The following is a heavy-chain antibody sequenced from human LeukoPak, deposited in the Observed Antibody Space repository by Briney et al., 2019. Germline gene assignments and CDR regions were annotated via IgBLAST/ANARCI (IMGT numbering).Heavy chain of an antibody. V-gene: IGHV3-53*01. CDR3: ARALGIGYYYYYMDV. Sequence: GGSLRLSCAASGFTVSSSYMSWVRQAPGKGLEWVSIIYSGGTTYYADSVKGRFTISRDNSKNTLYLQMNSLRAEDTAVYYCARALGIGYYYYYMDVWGKGTTVTVSS. CDR2: IYSGGTT. CDR1: GFTVSSSY. D-gene: IGHD7-27*01. J-gene: IGHJ6*03.